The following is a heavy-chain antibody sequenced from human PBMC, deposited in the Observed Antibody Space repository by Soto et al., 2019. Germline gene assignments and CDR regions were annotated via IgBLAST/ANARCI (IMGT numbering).Heavy chain of an antibody. CDR2: IGSSGSGT. CDR1: GFTFSSHA. D-gene: IGHD3-22*01. CDR3: SKPYYDGSHRGFHV. Sequence: GGSLRLSCAASGFTFSSHAMSWVRQAPGKGLEWVSVIGSSGSGTYYADSVKGRFIISRDNFRNMVYLQMDSLSAEDTAVYYCSKPYYDGSHRGFHVWGQGTMVTVSS. J-gene: IGHJ3*01. V-gene: IGHV3-23*01.